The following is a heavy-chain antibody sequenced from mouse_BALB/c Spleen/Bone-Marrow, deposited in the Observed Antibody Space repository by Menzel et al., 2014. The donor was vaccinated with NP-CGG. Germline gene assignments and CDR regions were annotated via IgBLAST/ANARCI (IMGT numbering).Heavy chain of an antibody. D-gene: IGHD2-14*01. V-gene: IGHV1S137*01. CDR1: GYTFADYA. CDR2: ISTYYGDA. CDR3: ARRGRYDGFDY. J-gene: IGHJ2*01. Sequence: VQLQQSGAELVRPGVSVKISCKGSGYTFADYAMHWVKQSHAKSLEWIGVISTYYGDASYNQKFKGKATMTVDKSSSTAYMELARLTSEDSAIYYCARRGRYDGFDYWGHGTTLTVSS.